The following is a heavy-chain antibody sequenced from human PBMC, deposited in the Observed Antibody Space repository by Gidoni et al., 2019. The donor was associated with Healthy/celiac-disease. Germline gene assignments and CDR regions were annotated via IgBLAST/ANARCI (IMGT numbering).Heavy chain of an antibody. Sequence: EVQLVAYGGGLVQLGRCLRLSLAASGFTLDDYAMHWVRQARGKGLEWVSGISWNSGSIGYADSVKGRFTISRDNAKNSLYLQMNSLRAEDTALYSCTATVSAQRSFDYWGQGTLVTVSS. J-gene: IGHJ4*02. CDR2: ISWNSGSI. D-gene: IGHD4-17*01. CDR3: TATVSAQRSFDY. CDR1: GFTLDDYA. V-gene: IGHV3-9*01.